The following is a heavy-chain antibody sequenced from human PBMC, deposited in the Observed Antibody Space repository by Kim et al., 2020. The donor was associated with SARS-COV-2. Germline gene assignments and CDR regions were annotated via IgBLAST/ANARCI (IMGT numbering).Heavy chain of an antibody. V-gene: IGHV1-3*01. D-gene: IGHD1-26*01. Sequence: ASVKVSCNTSGYSFNNYVIHWVRQAPGQRLEWMGWINAGNGDTKYSRNFQGRVTITRDTSASTAYMELGSLRSEDTAVYYCARRSGSYPLNWFDPWGQGTLVTVSS. J-gene: IGHJ5*02. CDR2: INAGNGDT. CDR1: GYSFNNYV. CDR3: ARRSGSYPLNWFDP.